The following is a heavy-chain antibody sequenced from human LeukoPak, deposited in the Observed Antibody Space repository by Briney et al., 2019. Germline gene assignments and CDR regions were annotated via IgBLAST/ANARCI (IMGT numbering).Heavy chain of an antibody. CDR1: GYTFSTYP. Sequence: ASVKVSCKASGYTFSTYPMNWVRQAPGQGLEWMGIINPSGGSTSYAQKFQGRVTMTRDTSTSTVYMELSSLRSEDTAVYYCARDRVVGATRNAAFDIWGQGTMVTVSS. V-gene: IGHV1-46*01. D-gene: IGHD1-26*01. CDR3: ARDRVVGATRNAAFDI. CDR2: INPSGGST. J-gene: IGHJ3*02.